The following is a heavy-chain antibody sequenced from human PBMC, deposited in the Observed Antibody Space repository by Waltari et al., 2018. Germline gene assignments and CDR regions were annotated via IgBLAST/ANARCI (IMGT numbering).Heavy chain of an antibody. CDR1: GFTLDDYA. J-gene: IGHJ4*02. CDR2: ISWNSGSI. D-gene: IGHD6-13*01. CDR3: AKDILKQQPGALDY. Sequence: EVQLVESGGGLVQPGRSLRLSCAASGFTLDDYAMHWVRQAPGKGLEWVSGISWNSGSIGYADSGKGRFTISRDNARNSLYMQMNSLRAEDTALYYCAKDILKQQPGALDYWGQGTLVTVSS. V-gene: IGHV3-9*01.